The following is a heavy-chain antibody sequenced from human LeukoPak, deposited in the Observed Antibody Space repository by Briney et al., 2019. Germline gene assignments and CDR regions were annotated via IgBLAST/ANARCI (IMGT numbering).Heavy chain of an antibody. Sequence: SQTLSLTCTVSGGSISSGGYYWSWIRQHPGKGLEWLVYIYYSGGTYYNPSLKSRVTISVDTSKNQFSLKLSSVTAADTAVYYCARALQRAGSFWGSYRWVPHYFDYWGQGTLVTVSS. CDR3: ARALQRAGSFWGSYRWVPHYFDY. CDR2: IYYSGGT. V-gene: IGHV4-31*03. CDR1: GGSISSGGYY. D-gene: IGHD3-16*02. J-gene: IGHJ4*02.